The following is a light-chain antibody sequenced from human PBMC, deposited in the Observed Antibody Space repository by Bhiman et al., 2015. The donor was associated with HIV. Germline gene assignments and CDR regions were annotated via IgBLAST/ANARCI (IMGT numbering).Light chain of an antibody. Sequence: QPASVSGSPGQSITISCSGTSSDVGGYNYVSWYQQHPGKAPKLMIYDVSYRPSGVSNRFSGSKSGNTASLIISGLQAEDEADYYCSSYTISNTYVFGTGTKVTVL. V-gene: IGLV2-14*01. CDR3: SSYTISNTYV. CDR1: SSDVGGYNY. J-gene: IGLJ1*01. CDR2: DVS.